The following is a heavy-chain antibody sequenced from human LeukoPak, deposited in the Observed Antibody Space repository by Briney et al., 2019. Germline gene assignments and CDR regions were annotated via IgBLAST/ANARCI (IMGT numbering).Heavy chain of an antibody. V-gene: IGHV3-7*01. CDR1: GFTFSSYW. Sequence: GGSLRLSCAASGFTFSSYWMSWVRQAPGKGLEWVANIKQDGSEKYYVDSVEGRFTISRDNAKNSLYLQMNSLRAEDTAVYYCARDLAGPPQEAFDIWGQGTMDTVSS. CDR2: IKQDGSEK. J-gene: IGHJ3*02. CDR3: ARDLAGPPQEAFDI.